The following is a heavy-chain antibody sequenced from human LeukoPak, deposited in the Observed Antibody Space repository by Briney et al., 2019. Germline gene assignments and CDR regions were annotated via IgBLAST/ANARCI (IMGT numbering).Heavy chain of an antibody. V-gene: IGHV4-59*08. CDR2: IYDSGST. CDR3: ARQSMSGSYHGWFDP. J-gene: IGHJ5*02. CDR1: GGSISSNY. D-gene: IGHD1-26*01. Sequence: SETLSLTCTVSGGSISSNYWSWIRQPPGKGLEWIGYIYDSGSTNYNPSLKSRVTISVDTSKKQFSLKLSSVTAADTAVYYCARQSMSGSYHGWFDPWGQGTLVTVSS.